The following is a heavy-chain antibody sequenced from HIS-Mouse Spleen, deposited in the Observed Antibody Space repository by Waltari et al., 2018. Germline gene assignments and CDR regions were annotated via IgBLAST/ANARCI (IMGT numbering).Heavy chain of an antibody. D-gene: IGHD6-13*01. Sequence: QLQLQESGPGLVKPSETLSLTCTVSGGSISSSSYYWCWIRQPPGKGLEWVGSIYYRRRPSSNPTLERRLTISVDTSKNQFSLKLSSVTAADTAVYYCAREIPYSSSWYDWYFDLWGRGTLVTVSS. CDR3: AREIPYSSSWYDWYFDL. V-gene: IGHV4-39*07. CDR2: IYYRRRP. J-gene: IGHJ2*01. CDR1: GGSISSSSYY.